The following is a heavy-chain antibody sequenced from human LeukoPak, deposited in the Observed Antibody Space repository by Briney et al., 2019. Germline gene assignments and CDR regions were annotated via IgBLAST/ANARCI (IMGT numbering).Heavy chain of an antibody. Sequence: ASVKVSCKASGYTFTGYYMHWVRQAPGQGLEWMGWINPNSGGTNYAQKFQGRVTMTRDTSISTAYMELSRLRSDDTAVYYCATTVKYYYGSGSYYIGWFDPWGQGTLVTVSS. CDR1: GYTFTGYY. J-gene: IGHJ5*02. D-gene: IGHD3-10*01. V-gene: IGHV1-2*02. CDR2: INPNSGGT. CDR3: ATTVKYYYGSGSYYIGWFDP.